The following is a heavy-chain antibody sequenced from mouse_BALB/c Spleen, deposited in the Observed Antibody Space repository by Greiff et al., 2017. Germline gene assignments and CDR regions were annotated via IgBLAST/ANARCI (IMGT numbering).Heavy chain of an antibody. J-gene: IGHJ4*01. Sequence: EVKLMESGGDLVKPGGSLKLSCAASGFTFSSYGMSWVRQTPEKRLEWVATISSGGSYTYYPDSVKGRFTISRDNAKNTLYLQMSSLKSEDTAMYYCTSLTTTTDYYAMDYWGQGTSVTVSS. CDR1: GFTFSSYG. CDR3: TSLTTTTDYYAMDY. V-gene: IGHV5-6*01. CDR2: ISSGGSYT. D-gene: IGHD1-2*01.